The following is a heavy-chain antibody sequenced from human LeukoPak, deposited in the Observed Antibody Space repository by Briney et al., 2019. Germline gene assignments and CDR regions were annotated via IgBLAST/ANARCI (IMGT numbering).Heavy chain of an antibody. CDR3: TTETLVVVIAPLFP. J-gene: IGHJ5*02. D-gene: IGHD2-21*01. V-gene: IGHV3-30*02. CDR1: GFTFSSYG. Sequence: PGGSLRLSCAASGFTFSSYGMHWVRQAPGKGLEWVAFIRYDGSNKYYADSVKGRFTISRDNSKNTLYLQMNSLRAEDTAVYYCTTETLVVVIAPLFPWGQGTLVTVSS. CDR2: IRYDGSNK.